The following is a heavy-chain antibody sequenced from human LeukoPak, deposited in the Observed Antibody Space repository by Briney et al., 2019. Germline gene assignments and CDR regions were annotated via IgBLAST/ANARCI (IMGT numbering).Heavy chain of an antibody. J-gene: IGHJ4*02. CDR2: VSTSGRST. CDR3: ARDLSDSGSYYFDY. V-gene: IGHV3-23*01. CDR1: GFTFSTYA. D-gene: IGHD3-10*01. Sequence: PGGSLRLSCAASGFTFSTYAMSWVRQAPGKGLEWVSTVSTSGRSTYYADSVKGRFTISRDNSKNTLSLQMNSLRAEDTAVYYCARDLSDSGSYYFDYWGQGTLVTVSS.